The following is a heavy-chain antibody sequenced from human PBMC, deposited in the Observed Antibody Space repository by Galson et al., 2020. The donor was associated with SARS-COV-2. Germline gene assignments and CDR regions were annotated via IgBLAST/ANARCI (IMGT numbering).Heavy chain of an antibody. D-gene: IGHD6-13*01. Sequence: SETLSLTCTVSGGSISSYYWSWLRQPPGKGLEWIGYIYYSGSTNYNPSLKSRVTISVDTSKNQFSLKLSSVTAADTAVYYCARNNIIAAAGTFDYWGQGTLVTVSS. CDR3: ARNNIIAAAGTFDY. CDR2: IYYSGST. V-gene: IGHV4-59*13. J-gene: IGHJ4*02. CDR1: GGSISSYY.